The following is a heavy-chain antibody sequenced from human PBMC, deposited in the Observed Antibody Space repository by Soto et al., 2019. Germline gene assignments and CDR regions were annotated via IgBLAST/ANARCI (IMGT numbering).Heavy chain of an antibody. V-gene: IGHV3-53*01. D-gene: IGHD3-3*01. Sequence: LRLSCAASGFTVSSNYMNWVRQAPGKGLEWVSVMYSGGSTYYADSVKGRFTISRDNSKNTLFLQMNSLRAEDTAMYYCARQFGGLFDYWGQGTLVTSPQ. CDR1: GFTVSSNY. CDR2: MYSGGST. CDR3: ARQFGGLFDY. J-gene: IGHJ4*02.